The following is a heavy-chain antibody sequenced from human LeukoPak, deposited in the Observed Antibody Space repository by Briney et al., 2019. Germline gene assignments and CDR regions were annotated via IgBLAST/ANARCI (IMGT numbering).Heavy chain of an antibody. D-gene: IGHD1-26*01. Sequence: ALVTVSCTASGYTFTSYYMHLVRQAPGQGLEWVGIINPSGGSTSYAQKFQGRVTMTRDTSTSTVYMELSSLRSEDTAVYYCARGCSGSYYRFDYWGQGTLVTVSS. CDR1: GYTFTSYY. CDR2: INPSGGST. CDR3: ARGCSGSYYRFDY. V-gene: IGHV1-46*01. J-gene: IGHJ4*02.